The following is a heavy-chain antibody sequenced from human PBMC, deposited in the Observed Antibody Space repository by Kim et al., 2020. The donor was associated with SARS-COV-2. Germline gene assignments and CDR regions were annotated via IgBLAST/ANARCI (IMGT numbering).Heavy chain of an antibody. CDR2: IKTRTDGGTT. Sequence: GGSLRLSCAASGFDFSNAWMSWVRQAPGKGLDWVARIKTRTDGGTTDYAAPVKGRFTISRDDSKNTLYLQMSSLKNEDTAVYYCITYSSGYDYSYFDYWG. J-gene: IGHJ4*03. V-gene: IGHV3-15*01. D-gene: IGHD5-12*01. CDR1: GFDFSNAW. CDR3: ITYSSGYDYSYFDY.